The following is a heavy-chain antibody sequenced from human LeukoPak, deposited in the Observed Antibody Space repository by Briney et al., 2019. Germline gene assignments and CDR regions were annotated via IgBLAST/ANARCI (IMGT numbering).Heavy chain of an antibody. CDR1: GFAFSSYG. Sequence: GGSLRLSCAASGFAFSSYGMNWVRQAPGKGLEWVAVISYDGSNKYYADSVKGRFTISRDNSKNTLYLQMNSLRAEDTAVYYCAKGRSLTFPLFDYWGQGTLVTVSS. CDR2: ISYDGSNK. D-gene: IGHD2/OR15-2a*01. J-gene: IGHJ4*02. V-gene: IGHV3-30*18. CDR3: AKGRSLTFPLFDY.